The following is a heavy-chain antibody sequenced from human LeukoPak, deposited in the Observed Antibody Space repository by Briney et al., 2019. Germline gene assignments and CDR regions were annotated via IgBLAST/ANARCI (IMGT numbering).Heavy chain of an antibody. CDR2: IYPKNDKT. J-gene: IGHJ4*02. CDR3: ARKLSGYSSGWYPDY. V-gene: IGHV1-8*01. D-gene: IGHD6-19*01. Sequence: ASVTVSCKASGYIFTSYDINWVRQAPGQGLEWVGWIYPKNDKTGYAEKFQGRVTMTTDMSTNTAFMEMKNLASDDTAVYFCARKLSGYSSGWYPDYWGQGTLVIVSS. CDR1: GYIFTSYD.